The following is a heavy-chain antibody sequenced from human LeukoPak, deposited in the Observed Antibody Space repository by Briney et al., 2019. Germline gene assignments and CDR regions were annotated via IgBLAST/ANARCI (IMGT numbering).Heavy chain of an antibody. J-gene: IGHJ4*02. V-gene: IGHV1-2*02. CDR3: ARRCDTSSYYTYYFDY. CDR1: GYTFTAYY. Sequence: GASVTVSCKASGYTFTAYYIHWVRQAPGQGLECMGLINPNSGGTNYAQKFQGRVTMTRDTSISTAYMELSRLRSDDTAVYFCARRCDTSSYYTYYFDYWGQGTLVTVSS. D-gene: IGHD3-22*01. CDR2: INPNSGGT.